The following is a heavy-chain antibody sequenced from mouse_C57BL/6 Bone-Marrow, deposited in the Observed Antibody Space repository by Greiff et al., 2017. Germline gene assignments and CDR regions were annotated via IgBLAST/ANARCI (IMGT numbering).Heavy chain of an antibody. J-gene: IGHJ3*01. CDR3: ARAWGPAWFAY. V-gene: IGHV1-81*01. CDR2: IYPRSGNT. D-gene: IGHD4-1*01. CDR1: GYTFTSYG. Sequence: QVQLQQSGAELARPGASVKLSCKASGYTFTSYGISWVKQRTGQGLEWIGEIYPRSGNTYYNEKFKGKATLTADKSSSTAYMELRSLTSEYSAVYFCARAWGPAWFAYWGQGTLVTVSA.